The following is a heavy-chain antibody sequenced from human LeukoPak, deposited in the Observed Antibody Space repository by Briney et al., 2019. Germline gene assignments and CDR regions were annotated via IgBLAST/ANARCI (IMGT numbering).Heavy chain of an antibody. J-gene: IGHJ4*02. V-gene: IGHV3-7*01. CDR3: ARHWVHLDY. Sequence: GGSLRLSCVGSGFTFNTYWMNCVRQAPGKGLEWVANIREDGSEIYYLHSVKGQCTIFRDNAKNFLYLQMTGLRAEDRAVYYCARHWVHLDYWGQGNLVTVSS. CDR2: IREDGSEI. D-gene: IGHD1-1*01. CDR1: GFTFNTYW.